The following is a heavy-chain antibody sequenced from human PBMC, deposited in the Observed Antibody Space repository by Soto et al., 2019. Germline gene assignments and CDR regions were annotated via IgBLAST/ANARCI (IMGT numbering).Heavy chain of an antibody. V-gene: IGHV4-59*01. CDR2: IYYSGST. J-gene: IGHJ6*02. CDR3: ASGEAAAGDYYYYGMDV. D-gene: IGHD6-13*01. CDR1: GGSISSYY. Sequence: PSETLSLTCTVSGGSISSYYWSWIRQPPGKGLEWIGYIYYSGSTNYNPSLKSRVTISVDTSKNQFSLKLSSVTAADTAVYYCASGEAAAGDYYYYGMDVWGQGTTVTVSS.